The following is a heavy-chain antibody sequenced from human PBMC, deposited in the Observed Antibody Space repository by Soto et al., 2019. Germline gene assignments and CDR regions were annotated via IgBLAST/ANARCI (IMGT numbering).Heavy chain of an antibody. V-gene: IGHV4-61*01. CDR1: GGSVSSGSYY. Sequence: SETLSLTCTVSGGSVSSGSYYWSWIRQPPGKGLEWIGYIYYSGSTNYNPSLKSRVTISVDTSKNQFSLKLSSVTAADTAVYYCASSKDDFWSVYSPTHYYYYGMDVWGQGTSVPVSS. CDR2: IYYSGST. D-gene: IGHD3-3*01. CDR3: ASSKDDFWSVYSPTHYYYYGMDV. J-gene: IGHJ6*02.